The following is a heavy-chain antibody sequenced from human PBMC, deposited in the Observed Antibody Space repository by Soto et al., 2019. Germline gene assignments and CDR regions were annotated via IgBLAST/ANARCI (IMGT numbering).Heavy chain of an antibody. CDR1: GGSISIGTDY. J-gene: IGHJ4*02. D-gene: IGHD3-22*01. CDR3: ARRHSHDFYDKGIYVP. Sequence: SETLSLTCDVSGGSISIGTDYWGWIRQPPGKGLEWIGNIHYSGSTNYNPSLKSRLSISVDTSKNQFSLKLSSVTAADTAMYYCARRHSHDFYDKGIYVPWGQGTQVTVS. CDR2: IHYSGST. V-gene: IGHV4-39*01.